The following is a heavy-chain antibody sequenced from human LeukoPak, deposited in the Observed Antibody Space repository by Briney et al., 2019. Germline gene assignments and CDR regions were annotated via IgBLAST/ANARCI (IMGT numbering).Heavy chain of an antibody. J-gene: IGHJ4*02. CDR2: IWYDGSNK. D-gene: IGHD3-22*01. V-gene: IGHV3-33*06. CDR3: TKTDYYDKSGYSFDF. CDR1: GFSFSSYG. Sequence: PGGSLRLSCAAAGFSFSSYGMHWVRQAPGKGLEWVAVIWYDGSNKYYADSVKGRFTISRDNSKSTLSLEMNSLRVEDTAVYYCTKTDYYDKSGYSFDFWGQGALVIVSS.